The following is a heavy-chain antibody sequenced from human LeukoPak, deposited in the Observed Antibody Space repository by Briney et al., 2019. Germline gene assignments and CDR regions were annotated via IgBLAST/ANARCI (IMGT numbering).Heavy chain of an antibody. V-gene: IGHV1-69*10. J-gene: IGHJ4*02. CDR1: VGTLRNYA. D-gene: IGHD3-22*01. CDR2: IIHILGIA. Sequence: SVTVSCMPSVGTLRNYAISWVRQAPGQGLEWMGGIIHILGIANYAQKSQGRVTITADKSTSTAYMELSSLRSEDTAVYYCARAGYDSSCYTSRRYFDYSGQGTLVTVSS. CDR3: ARAGYDSSCYTSRRYFDY.